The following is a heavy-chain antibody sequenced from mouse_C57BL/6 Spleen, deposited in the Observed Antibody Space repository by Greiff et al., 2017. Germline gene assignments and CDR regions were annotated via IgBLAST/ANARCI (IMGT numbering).Heavy chain of an antibody. J-gene: IGHJ2*01. Sequence: VQLQQSGAELVKPGASVKLSCKASGYTFTEYTIHWVKQRPGQGLEWIGGFYPGSGSTKYNEKFKDKATLTADKSSSHVYMEMSRLASEVSAVYFCARHRYDSSYIWGFDYWGQGTTLTVSS. V-gene: IGHV1-62-2*01. CDR1: GYTFTEYT. CDR2: FYPGSGST. CDR3: ARHRYDSSYIWGFDY. D-gene: IGHD1-1*01.